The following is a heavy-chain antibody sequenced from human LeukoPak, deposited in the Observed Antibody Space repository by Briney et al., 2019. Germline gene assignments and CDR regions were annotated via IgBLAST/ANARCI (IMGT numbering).Heavy chain of an antibody. CDR2: IKQDGSEK. CDR1: GFTFSSYS. V-gene: IGHV3-7*01. CDR3: ASMGRGYNSRWYFDL. J-gene: IGHJ2*01. D-gene: IGHD3-22*01. Sequence: PGGSLRLSCAASGFTFSSYSMNWVRQAPGKGLEWVANIKQDGSEKYYVDSVKGRFTIFRDNARNSLYLQMNSLRAEDTAVYYCASMGRGYNSRWYFDLWGRGTLVTVSS.